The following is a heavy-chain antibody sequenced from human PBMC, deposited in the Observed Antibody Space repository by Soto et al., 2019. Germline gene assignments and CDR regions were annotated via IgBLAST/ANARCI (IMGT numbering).Heavy chain of an antibody. D-gene: IGHD4-17*01. CDR1: GGTFSSYA. Sequence: XVKVSGRASGGTFSSYAISRVRQAPGQGLEWMGIINPSGGSTSYAQKFQGRVTMTRDTSTSTVYMELSSLRSEDTAVYYCARVKAYGDYDYWGQGTLVTVSS. CDR3: ARVKAYGDYDY. V-gene: IGHV1-46*03. CDR2: INPSGGST. J-gene: IGHJ4*02.